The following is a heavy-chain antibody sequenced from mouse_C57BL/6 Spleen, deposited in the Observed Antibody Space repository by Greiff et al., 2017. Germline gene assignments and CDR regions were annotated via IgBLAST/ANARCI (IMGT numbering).Heavy chain of an antibody. D-gene: IGHD2-4*01. Sequence: VQLQQSGAELVKPGASVKLSCKASGYTFTEYTIHWVKQRSGQGLEWIGWFYPGSGSIKYNEKFKDKATLTADKSSSTVYMELSRITSEDSAVYFCARHGDPYDYDGYWYFDVWGTGTTVTVSS. CDR1: GYTFTEYT. CDR2: FYPGSGSI. CDR3: ARHGDPYDYDGYWYFDV. J-gene: IGHJ1*03. V-gene: IGHV1-62-2*01.